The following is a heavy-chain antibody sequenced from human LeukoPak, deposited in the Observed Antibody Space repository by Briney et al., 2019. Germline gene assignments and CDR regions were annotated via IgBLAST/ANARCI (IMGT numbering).Heavy chain of an antibody. V-gene: IGHV4-61*02. D-gene: IGHD6-13*01. CDR2: IYTTGST. Sequence: SETLSLTCTVSGGSISSGSYYWSWIRQPAGKGLDWIGRIYTTGSTNYNPSLKSRVTISVDTSKNQFSLKLSSVTAADTAVYYCARHVIVRQQLVRGLGNNWFDPWGQGTLVTVSS. CDR1: GGSISSGSYY. CDR3: ARHVIVRQQLVRGLGNNWFDP. J-gene: IGHJ5*02.